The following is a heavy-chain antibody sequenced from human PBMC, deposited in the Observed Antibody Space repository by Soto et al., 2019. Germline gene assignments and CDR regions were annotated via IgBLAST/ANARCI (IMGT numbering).Heavy chain of an antibody. V-gene: IGHV3-30-3*01. J-gene: IGHJ4*02. D-gene: IGHD1-1*01. CDR1: GFTFSSHA. Sequence: QVQLVDSGGGVVQPGRSLRLSCAASGFTFSSHAVHWVRQAPGKGLEWVAFISYDGSNQHYADSVKGRFTISRDNSENTLYLHMNSLRGEDTAMYFCARDLGAWKFDYWGQGTLVTVSS. CDR3: ARDLGAWKFDY. CDR2: ISYDGSNQ.